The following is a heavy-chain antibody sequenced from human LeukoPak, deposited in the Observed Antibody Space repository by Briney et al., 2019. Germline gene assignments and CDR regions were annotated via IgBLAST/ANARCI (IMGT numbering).Heavy chain of an antibody. CDR1: GGSISSGDYY. CDR2: IYYSGST. CDR3: ARVPSDTMVRGVIDY. J-gene: IGHJ4*02. Sequence: SETLSLTCTVSGGSISSGDYYWSWIRQPPGKGLEWIGYIYYSGSTYYNPSLKSRVTISVDTSKNQFSLKLSSVTAADTAVYYCARVPSDTMVRGVIDYWGQGTLVTVSS. V-gene: IGHV4-30-4*01. D-gene: IGHD3-10*01.